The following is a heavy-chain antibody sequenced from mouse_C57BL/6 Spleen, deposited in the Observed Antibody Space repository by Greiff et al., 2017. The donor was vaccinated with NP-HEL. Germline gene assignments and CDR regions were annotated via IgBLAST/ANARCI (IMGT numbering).Heavy chain of an antibody. CDR3: ARKGDYSPSMAMDY. CDR1: GFSLTSYG. D-gene: IGHD2-12*01. J-gene: IGHJ4*01. V-gene: IGHV2-2*01. CDR2: IWSGGST. Sequence: QVQLKESGPGLVQPSQSLSITCTVSGFSLTSYGVHWVRQSPGKGLEWLGVIWSGGSTDYNAAFISRLSISKDNSKSQVFFKMNSLQADDTAIYYCARKGDYSPSMAMDYWGQGTSVTVSS.